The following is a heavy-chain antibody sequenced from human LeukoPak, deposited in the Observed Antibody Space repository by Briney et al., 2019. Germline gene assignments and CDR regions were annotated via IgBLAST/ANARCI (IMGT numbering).Heavy chain of an antibody. CDR3: ARGMGNEGLTS. Sequence: ASVKVSCKVSGYTLIELSMHWVRQATGQGLEWMGWMNPNSGNTGYAQKFQGRVTITRNTSISTAYMELSSLRSDDTAVYYCARGMGNEGLTSWGPGTLVTVSS. V-gene: IGHV1-8*03. CDR1: GYTLIELS. D-gene: IGHD7-27*01. J-gene: IGHJ3*01. CDR2: MNPNSGNT.